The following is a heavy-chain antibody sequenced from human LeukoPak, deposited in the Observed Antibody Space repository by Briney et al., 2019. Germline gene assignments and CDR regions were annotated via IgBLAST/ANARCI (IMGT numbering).Heavy chain of an antibody. D-gene: IGHD4-17*01. CDR2: INPNSGGT. V-gene: IGHV1-2*02. CDR3: ARDRSATVTNPYYYYMDV. J-gene: IGHJ6*03. Sequence: ASVKVSCKASGYTFTGYYMHWVRQAPGQGLEWMGWINPNSGGTNYAQKFQGRVTMTRDTSISTAYMELSRLRSDDTAVYYCARDRSATVTNPYYYYMDVWGKGTTVTVSS. CDR1: GYTFTGYY.